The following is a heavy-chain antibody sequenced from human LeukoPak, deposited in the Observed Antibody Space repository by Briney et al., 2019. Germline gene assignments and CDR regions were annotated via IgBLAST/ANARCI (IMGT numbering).Heavy chain of an antibody. V-gene: IGHV3-33*03. D-gene: IGHD3-22*01. J-gene: IGHJ4*02. CDR3: ATPLDYYDSSGYHQGGD. CDR1: GFTFSNAW. CDR2: LLDERRNN. Sequence: GGSLRLSCAASGFTFSNAWMNWVRQAPGKGLEWVAVLLDERRNNYANSVKGRFTISRDNAKNSLYLQMNSLRAEDTAVYYCATPLDYYDSSGYHQGGDWGQGTLVTVSS.